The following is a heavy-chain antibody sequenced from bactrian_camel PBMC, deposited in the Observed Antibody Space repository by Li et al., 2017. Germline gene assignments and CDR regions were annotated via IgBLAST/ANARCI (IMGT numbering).Heavy chain of an antibody. CDR1: GFTFNIYA. J-gene: IGHJ4*01. V-gene: IGHV3S31*01. CDR2: INSWAGNE. CDR3: ALGQGIYNY. Sequence: VQLVESGGGLVQPGGSLRLSCAASGFTFNIYAIAWVRQAPGKGLEWVSNINSWAGNEYYADSVKGRFTISRDNAKNTLYLQLNSLKTEDTAMYYCALGQGIYNYWGQGTQVTVS.